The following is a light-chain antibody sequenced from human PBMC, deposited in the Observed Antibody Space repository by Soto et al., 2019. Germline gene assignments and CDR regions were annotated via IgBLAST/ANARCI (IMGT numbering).Light chain of an antibody. Sequence: QSALTQPASVSGSPGQSITISCTGTSSDAVSNNLVSWYQQHPGKAPKLIIYEVTKRPSGISNRFSGSTSGNTASLTISGLQAEDEAHYYCCSYAGSSTFAFGGGTKLTVL. CDR3: CSYAGSSTFA. CDR2: EVT. V-gene: IGLV2-23*02. CDR1: SSDAVSNNL. J-gene: IGLJ2*01.